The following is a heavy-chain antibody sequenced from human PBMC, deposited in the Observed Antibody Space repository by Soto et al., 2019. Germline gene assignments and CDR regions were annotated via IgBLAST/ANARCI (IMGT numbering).Heavy chain of an antibody. CDR1: GFTFSSYG. D-gene: IGHD2-15*01. V-gene: IGHV3-33*01. CDR3: GRDGVVVVETCYYYHGLDV. J-gene: IGHJ6*02. CDR2: IWYDGSNT. Sequence: RLSCAASGFTFSSYGMHWVRQAPGKGLEWVADIWYDGSNTYYADSVKGRFTISRDNSRNTLYLQMNSLRAEDTAVYYSGRDGVVVVETCYYYHGLDVWVQGTTVTGS.